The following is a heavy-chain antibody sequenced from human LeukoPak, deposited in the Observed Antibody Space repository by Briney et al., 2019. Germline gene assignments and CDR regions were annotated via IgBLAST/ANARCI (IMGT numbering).Heavy chain of an antibody. D-gene: IGHD3-22*01. Sequence: SETLSLTCTVSGGSISSYYWSWIRQPPGKGLEWIGYIYYSGSTYYNPSLKSRVTISVDTSKNQFSLKLSSVTAADTAVYYCARVADYYDSSGYYHYFDYWGQGTLVTVSS. J-gene: IGHJ4*02. CDR3: ARVADYYDSSGYYHYFDY. V-gene: IGHV4-59*01. CDR1: GGSISSYY. CDR2: IYYSGST.